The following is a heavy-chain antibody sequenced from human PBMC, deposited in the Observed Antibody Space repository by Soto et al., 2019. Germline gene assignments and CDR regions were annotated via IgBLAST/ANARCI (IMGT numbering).Heavy chain of an antibody. D-gene: IGHD6-13*01. CDR3: ARQPQRQAGD. CDR2: IYYSGST. V-gene: IGHV4-59*08. CDR1: GGSISSYY. J-gene: IGHJ4*02. Sequence: SETLSLTCTVSGGSISSYYWSWIRQPPGEGLEWIGYIYYSGSTNYNPSLKSRVTISVDTSKNQFSLKLSSVTAADTAVYYCARQPQRQAGDWGQGTRVTVAS.